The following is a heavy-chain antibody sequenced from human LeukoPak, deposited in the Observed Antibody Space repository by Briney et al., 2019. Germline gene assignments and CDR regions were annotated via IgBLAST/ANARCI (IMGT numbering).Heavy chain of an antibody. V-gene: IGHV4-61*10. D-gene: IGHD3-22*01. CDR2: IYSSGST. CDR1: GVSISSDNDC. Sequence: PSETLSLTCTVSGVSISSDNDCWSWIRQPAGKGLEWIGRIYSSGSTNYNPSLKSRVTISVDTSKNQFSLKLSSVTAADTAVYYCARSSESYDSSGYYSYYFDYWGQGTLVTVSS. CDR3: ARSSESYDSSGYYSYYFDY. J-gene: IGHJ4*02.